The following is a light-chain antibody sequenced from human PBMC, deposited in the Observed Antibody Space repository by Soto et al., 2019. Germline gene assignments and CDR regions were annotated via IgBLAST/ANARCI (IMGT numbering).Light chain of an antibody. CDR2: DVS. Sequence: QSALTQPASVSGSPGQSITISCTGTSSDVGGYNFVSWYQQQPDKAPKLVIYDVSNRPSGVSNRFSGSKSGNTASLTISGLQAEDEADYYCSSYTSSSTLLFGGGTKVTVL. J-gene: IGLJ3*02. V-gene: IGLV2-14*01. CDR3: SSYTSSSTLL. CDR1: SSDVGGYNF.